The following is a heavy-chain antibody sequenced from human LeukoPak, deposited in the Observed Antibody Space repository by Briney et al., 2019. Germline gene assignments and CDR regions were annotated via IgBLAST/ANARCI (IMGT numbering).Heavy chain of an antibody. J-gene: IGHJ4*02. D-gene: IGHD3-10*01. CDR3: ARGEERGSGTVHFDY. CDR1: GGSISSGDYY. Sequence: SETLSLTCTVSGGSISSGDYYWSWVRQPPGMGLEWIGEIYHGGSTNYNPSLKSRVTMSVDRSKNQFSLKLSSVTAADTAVYYCARGEERGSGTVHFDYWGQGTLVTVSS. CDR2: IYHGGST. V-gene: IGHV4-39*07.